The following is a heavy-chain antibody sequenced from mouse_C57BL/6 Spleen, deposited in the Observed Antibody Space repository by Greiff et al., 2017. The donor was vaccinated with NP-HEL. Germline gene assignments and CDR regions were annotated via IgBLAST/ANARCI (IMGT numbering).Heavy chain of an antibody. J-gene: IGHJ2*01. CDR1: GYAFTNYL. D-gene: IGHD2-1*01. CDR2: INPGSGGT. CDR3: ARSSYGNYVTHSFDY. V-gene: IGHV1-54*01. Sequence: QVQLQQSGAELVRPGTSVKVSCKASGYAFTNYLIEWVKQRPGQGLEWIGVINPGSGGTNYNEKFKGKATLTADKSSSTAYMQLSSLTSEDSAVYFCARSSYGNYVTHSFDYWGQGTTLTVSS.